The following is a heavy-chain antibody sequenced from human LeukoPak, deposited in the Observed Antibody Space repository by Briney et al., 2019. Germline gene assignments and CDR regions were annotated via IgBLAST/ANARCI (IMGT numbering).Heavy chain of an antibody. D-gene: IGHD6-6*01. V-gene: IGHV1-2*02. CDR1: GYTFTGYY. CDR2: INPNSGGT. J-gene: IGHJ4*02. Sequence: ASVKVSCKASGYTFTGYYMHWVRQAPGQGLEWMGWINPNSGGTNYAQKFQGRVTMTRDTSISTAYMELSRRRSDDTAVYYCASQSEYSSCPTGYWGQGTLVTVS. CDR3: ASQSEYSSCPTGY.